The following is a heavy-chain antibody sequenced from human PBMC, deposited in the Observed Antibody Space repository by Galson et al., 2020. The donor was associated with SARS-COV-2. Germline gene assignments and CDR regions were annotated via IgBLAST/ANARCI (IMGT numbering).Heavy chain of an antibody. CDR2: IYPGDSDT. Sequence: GGSLRLSCKGSGYSFTSNWIGWVRQMPGKVLEWMGSIYPGDSDTRYSPSFQGQVTISADKSISTAYLQWSSLKASDTAMYYCARLLGEFYHFDSGAQGTLVPVSS. J-gene: IGHJ4*02. V-gene: IGHV5-51*01. CDR3: ARLLGEFYHFDS. CDR1: GYSFTSNW. D-gene: IGHD3-16*01.